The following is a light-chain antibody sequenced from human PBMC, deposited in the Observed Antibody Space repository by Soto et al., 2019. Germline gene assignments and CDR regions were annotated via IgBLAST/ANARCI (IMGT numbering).Light chain of an antibody. CDR1: QSVSSSY. Sequence: EIVMTQSPATLSVSPGEWATLSWMAIQSVSSSYLAWYQQKPGQAPRLLIYGASSRATGIPDRFSGSGSGTDFTLTISRLEPEDFAVYYCQQDSSSPPGVTFGQGTRLEIK. V-gene: IGKV3-20*01. CDR3: QQDSSSPPGVT. J-gene: IGKJ5*01. CDR2: GAS.